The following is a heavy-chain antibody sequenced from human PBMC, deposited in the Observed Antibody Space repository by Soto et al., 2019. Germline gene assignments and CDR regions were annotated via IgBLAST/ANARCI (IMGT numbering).Heavy chain of an antibody. CDR2: INHSGST. CDR1: GGSFSGYY. Sequence: SETLSLTCAVYGGSFSGYYWSWIRQPPGKGLEWIGEINHSGSTNYNPSLKSRVTISVDTSKNQFSLKLSSVTAADTAVYYCARGHHCSGGSCYSAPLDYWGQGTQVTVSS. D-gene: IGHD2-15*01. CDR3: ARGHHCSGGSCYSAPLDY. J-gene: IGHJ4*02. V-gene: IGHV4-34*01.